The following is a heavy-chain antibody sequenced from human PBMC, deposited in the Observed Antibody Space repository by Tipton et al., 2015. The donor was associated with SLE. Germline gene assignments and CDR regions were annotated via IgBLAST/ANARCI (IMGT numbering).Heavy chain of an antibody. J-gene: IGHJ5*02. CDR1: GGSISSGGYY. D-gene: IGHD4-23*01. Sequence: TLSLTCTVSGGSISSGGYYWNWIRQTAGKGLEWIGRFYISGSTNYNPALNSRVTISVDASKNQFSLEVNSVTAADTAVYYCARVIRDYGGSSRSDWFDPWGQGTLVTVSS. CDR3: ARVIRDYGGSSRSDWFDP. CDR2: FYISGST. V-gene: IGHV4-61*02.